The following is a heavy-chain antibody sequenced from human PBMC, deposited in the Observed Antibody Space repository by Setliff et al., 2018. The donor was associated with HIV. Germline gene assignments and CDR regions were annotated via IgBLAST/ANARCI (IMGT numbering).Heavy chain of an antibody. V-gene: IGHV1-69-2*01. J-gene: IGHJ3*01. D-gene: IGHD3-16*02. CDR1: GYTFTDYY. Sequence: ASVKVSCKASGYTFTDYYMHWVQQAPGKGLEWMGRVDPEDGETIYAEKFQGRVTITADTSTDTAYMELSSLRSEDTAVYYCATPTSVGELSSPLDYWGQASNDYGVSFWGQGTMVTVSS. CDR3: ATPTSVGELSSPLDYWGQASNDYGVSF. CDR2: VDPEDGET.